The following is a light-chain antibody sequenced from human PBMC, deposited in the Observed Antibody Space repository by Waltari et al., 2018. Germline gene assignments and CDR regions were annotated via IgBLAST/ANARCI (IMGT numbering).Light chain of an antibody. CDR3: QQYNNWPPT. CDR2: GAS. Sequence: EIVMTQSQATLYVSPGERATLSCRASQSVGRNLAWYQQKPGKAPRLLIDGASTRATGLPARFSGSGSGTEFTLTISSLQSEDFSVYFCQQYNNWPPTFGQGTKVEIK. CDR1: QSVGRN. V-gene: IGKV3-15*01. J-gene: IGKJ1*01.